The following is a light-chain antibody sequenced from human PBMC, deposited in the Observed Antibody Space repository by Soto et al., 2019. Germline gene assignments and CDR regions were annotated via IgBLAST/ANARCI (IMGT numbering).Light chain of an antibody. CDR1: SSDVGGYDF. Sequence: QSVLTQPASVSGSPGQSITISCTGTSSDVGGYDFVSWYQLHPGKAPKLMIYDVTHRPSGVSHRFSGSKSGNTASLTISGLQAEDEAYYDCSSDTSTGTVVFGGGTKLTVL. CDR3: SSDTSTGTVV. CDR2: DVT. J-gene: IGLJ2*01. V-gene: IGLV2-14*03.